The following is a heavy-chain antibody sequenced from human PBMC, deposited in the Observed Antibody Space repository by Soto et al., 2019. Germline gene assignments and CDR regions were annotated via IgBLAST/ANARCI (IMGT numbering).Heavy chain of an antibody. D-gene: IGHD5-12*01. CDR2: INHSGST. CDR1: GGSFSGYY. J-gene: IGHJ4*02. V-gene: IGHV4-34*01. Sequence: SETLSLTCAVYGGSFSGYYWSWIRQPPGKGLEGIGEINHSGSTNYNPSLKSRVTISVDTSKNQFSLKLSSVTAADTAVYYCARGRGYSGYDYWGQGTLVTVSS. CDR3: ARGRGYSGYDY.